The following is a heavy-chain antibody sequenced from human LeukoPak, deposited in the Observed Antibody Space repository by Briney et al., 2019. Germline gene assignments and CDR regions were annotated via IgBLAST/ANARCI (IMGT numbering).Heavy chain of an antibody. V-gene: IGHV3-7*01. Sequence: ASVKVSCKASGYTFTSYGISWVRQAPGKGLEWVANIKQDGSEKYYVDSVKGRFTISRDNAKNSLYLQMNSLRAEDTAVYYCARKYGYCSSTSCYGREDYYYYYMDVWGKGTTVTVSS. CDR1: GYTFTSYG. CDR2: IKQDGSEK. CDR3: ARKYGYCSSTSCYGREDYYYYYMDV. D-gene: IGHD2-2*01. J-gene: IGHJ6*03.